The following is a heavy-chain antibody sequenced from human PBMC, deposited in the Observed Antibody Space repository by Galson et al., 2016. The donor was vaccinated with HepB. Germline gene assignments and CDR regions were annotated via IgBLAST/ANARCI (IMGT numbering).Heavy chain of an antibody. Sequence: SLRLSCAASGFTFSSYGIHWVRQAPGKGLEWVALIWYDGTNEYYADSVKGRFTISRDNFKNTLYLQMNSLRAEDTAVYYCAKDIGYCSGGTRPNDAFDIWGQGTMVTVSS. CDR3: AKDIGYCSGGTRPNDAFDI. V-gene: IGHV3-33*06. CDR1: GFTFSSYG. D-gene: IGHD2-15*01. CDR2: IWYDGTNE. J-gene: IGHJ3*02.